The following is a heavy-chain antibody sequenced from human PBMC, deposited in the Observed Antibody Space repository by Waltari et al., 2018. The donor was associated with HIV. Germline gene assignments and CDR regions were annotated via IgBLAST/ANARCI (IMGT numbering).Heavy chain of an antibody. J-gene: IGHJ5*02. CDR2: ISSSSSYI. CDR1: GFTFSSYS. D-gene: IGHD6-13*01. CDR3: ARAAAAVGSWFDP. V-gene: IGHV3-21*01. Sequence: EVQLVESGGGLVKPGGSLRLSCAASGFTFSSYSMTWVRQAPGKGLEWVSSISSSSSYIYYADSVKGRFTISRDNAKNSLYLQMNSLRAEDTAVYYCARAAAAVGSWFDPWGQGTLVTVSS.